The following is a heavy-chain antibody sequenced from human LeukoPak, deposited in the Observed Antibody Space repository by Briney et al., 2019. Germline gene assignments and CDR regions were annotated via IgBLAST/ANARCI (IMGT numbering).Heavy chain of an antibody. Sequence: GGSLRLSCAASGFTFRNYAMNWVRQAPGKGLEWVSGLSGSGGSTNYADSVKGRLTISRDNSKNTLYLQMNSLRAEDTAVYYCAKGTVVGSHFDYWGQGTLVTVPS. CDR2: LSGSGGST. J-gene: IGHJ4*02. V-gene: IGHV3-23*01. CDR1: GFTFRNYA. D-gene: IGHD2-15*01. CDR3: AKGTVVGSHFDY.